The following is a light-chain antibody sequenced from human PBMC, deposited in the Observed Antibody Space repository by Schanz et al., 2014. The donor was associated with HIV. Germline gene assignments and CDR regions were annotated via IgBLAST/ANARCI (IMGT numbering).Light chain of an antibody. J-gene: IGLJ2*01. CDR1: SSDVGRSNY. V-gene: IGLV2-14*03. Sequence: QSALTQPPSASGSPGQSVTVSCTGTSSDVGRSNYVSWYQQYPGKAPKVMIYDVSNRPSGVSNRFSGSKSGITASLTISGLQADDEADYYCSSYTTSSTLVFGGGTKLTVL. CDR2: DVS. CDR3: SSYTTSSTLV.